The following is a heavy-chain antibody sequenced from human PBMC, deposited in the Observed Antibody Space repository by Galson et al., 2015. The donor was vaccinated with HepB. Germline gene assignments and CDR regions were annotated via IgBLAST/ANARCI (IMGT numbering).Heavy chain of an antibody. D-gene: IGHD3-16*02. CDR3: AREGAFGGVTVSLDY. CDR2: ISYDGSNK. V-gene: IGHV3-30-3*01. J-gene: IGHJ4*02. Sequence: SLRLSCAASGFTFSTYAMHWVRQAPGKGLEWVAVISYDGSNKYFADSVKGRFTISRDNSKNTLYLQMNSLRPEDTAVYYCAREGAFGGVTVSLDYWGQGTLVTVSS. CDR1: GFTFSTYA.